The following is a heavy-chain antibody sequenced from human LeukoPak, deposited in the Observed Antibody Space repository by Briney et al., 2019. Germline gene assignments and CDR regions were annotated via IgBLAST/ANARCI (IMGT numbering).Heavy chain of an antibody. CDR2: IYYSGST. V-gene: IGHV4-59*01. J-gene: IGHJ3*02. CDR1: VGSISSYY. Sequence: SETLSLTCTVSVGSISSYYWSWIRQPPRQGLRGIGYIYYSGSTNYTPSLKTRVTLSVYTSKHQLSLTPSSLTAAAPAAHYCRRDDLSIMGATENAFDIWGQGTMVTVSS. D-gene: IGHD1-26*01. CDR3: RRDDLSIMGATENAFDI.